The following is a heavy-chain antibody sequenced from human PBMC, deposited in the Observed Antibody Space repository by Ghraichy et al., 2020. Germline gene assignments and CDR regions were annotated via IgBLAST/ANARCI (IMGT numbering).Heavy chain of an antibody. V-gene: IGHV3-23*01. D-gene: IGHD4-11*01. CDR1: GFTFASYA. CDR3: AKPRGGGLYSNHNPFDS. Sequence: GESLNISCAASGFTFASYAMSWVRQTPERGLEWVAAIIGSGSTTNYADSVKGRFTISRGNSKNTVHLQIDNLRADDTAVYYCAKPRGGGLYSNHNPFDSWGQGILVTVSS. J-gene: IGHJ4*02. CDR2: IIGSGSTT.